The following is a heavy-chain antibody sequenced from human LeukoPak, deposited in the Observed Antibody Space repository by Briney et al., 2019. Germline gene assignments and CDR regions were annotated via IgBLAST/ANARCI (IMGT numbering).Heavy chain of an antibody. CDR1: GCSFTSYW. V-gene: IGHV5-10-1*01. D-gene: IGHD2-21*02. CDR3: ARLSYCGGDCRAPADY. CDR2: IDPSDSYT. Sequence: GESLRISCKGSGCSFTSYWISWVRQMPGKGLEWMGRIDPSDSYTNYSPSFHGHVTISANKSISTAYLQWSSLKASDTAMYYCARLSYCGGDCRAPADYWGQGTLVTVSS. J-gene: IGHJ4*02.